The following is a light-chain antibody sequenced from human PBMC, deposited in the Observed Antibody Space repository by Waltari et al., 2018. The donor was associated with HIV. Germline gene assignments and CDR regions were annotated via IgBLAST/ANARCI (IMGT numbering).Light chain of an antibody. CDR1: QSISRW. V-gene: IGKV1-5*03. Sequence: DIQMTQSPSTLSAFVGDRVTINCRASQSISRWLAWYQQKPGQAPKVLIYEAASLESEVPSRFSGSGSGTEFTLTISSLQPDDFATYYCQQYTTTWTFGQATKVEIK. CDR2: EAA. CDR3: QQYTTTWT. J-gene: IGKJ1*01.